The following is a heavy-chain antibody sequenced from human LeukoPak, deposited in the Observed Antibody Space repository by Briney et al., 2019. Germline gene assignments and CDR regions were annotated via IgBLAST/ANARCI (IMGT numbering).Heavy chain of an antibody. V-gene: IGHV4-39*01. CDR3: ARRSRAGAPFDY. Sequence: SETLSLTCTVSGGSISSSSYYWGWIRQPPGKGLEWIGSIYYSGSTYYNPSPKSRVTISVDTSKNQFSLKLSSVTAADTAVYYCARRSRAGAPFDYWGQGTLVTVSS. J-gene: IGHJ4*02. CDR1: GGSISSSSYY. CDR2: IYYSGST. D-gene: IGHD3-10*01.